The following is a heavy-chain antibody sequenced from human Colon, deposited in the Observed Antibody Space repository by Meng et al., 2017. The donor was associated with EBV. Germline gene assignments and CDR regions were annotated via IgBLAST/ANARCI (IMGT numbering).Heavy chain of an antibody. Sequence: VQLQQWGAGLLKPSETLSITCADYGGSFSNSYWSWIRQPPGKRLEGIGEINESGSTKYNPSLKSRVTILMDTSKNQFSLRLSSVTAADTAVYYCRNAFCSAEAGCSDQWGQGTLVTVSS. D-gene: IGHD3-3*01. CDR1: GGSFSNSY. CDR2: INESGST. CDR3: RNAFCSAEAGCSDQ. V-gene: IGHV4-34*01. J-gene: IGHJ4*02.